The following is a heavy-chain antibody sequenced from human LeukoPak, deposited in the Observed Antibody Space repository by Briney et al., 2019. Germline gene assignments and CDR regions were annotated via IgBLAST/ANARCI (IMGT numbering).Heavy chain of an antibody. J-gene: IGHJ4*02. CDR3: ARDGSPEMATANFDY. V-gene: IGHV3-11*01. CDR1: GFTFSDYY. Sequence: PGGSLRLSCAASGFTFSDYYMSWIRQAPGKGLEWVSYISSSGSTIYYADSVKGRSTISRDNAKNSLYLQMNSLRAEDTAVYYCARDGSPEMATANFDYWGQGTLVTVSS. CDR2: ISSSGSTI. D-gene: IGHD5-24*01.